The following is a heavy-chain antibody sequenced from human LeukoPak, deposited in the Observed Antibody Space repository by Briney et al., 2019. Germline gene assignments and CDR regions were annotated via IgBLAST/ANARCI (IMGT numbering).Heavy chain of an antibody. Sequence: EASVKVSCKASGYTFTYYYLHWVRQAPGQGLEWMGIINPSSGSTTYAQKFQGRVTMTRDTSTSTVYMDLSSLRSEDTAVYYCARDHSSQSAFDIWGQGTMVTVSS. CDR2: INPSSGST. J-gene: IGHJ3*02. CDR3: ARDHSSQSAFDI. CDR1: GYTFTYYY. D-gene: IGHD2-2*01. V-gene: IGHV1-46*01.